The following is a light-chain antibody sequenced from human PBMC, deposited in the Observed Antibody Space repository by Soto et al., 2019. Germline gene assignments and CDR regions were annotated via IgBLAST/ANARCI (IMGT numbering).Light chain of an antibody. J-gene: IGLJ1*01. CDR2: EVS. CDR3: SSYAGSNNWN. Sequence: QSALTQPPSASGSPGQSVTISCTGTSSDVGGYNYVSWYQQHPGKAPKLMIYEVSKRPSGVPDRFSGSKSGNTASLTVSGVQAEYEADYYCSSYAGSNNWNFGTGTKLTVL. CDR1: SSDVGGYNY. V-gene: IGLV2-8*01.